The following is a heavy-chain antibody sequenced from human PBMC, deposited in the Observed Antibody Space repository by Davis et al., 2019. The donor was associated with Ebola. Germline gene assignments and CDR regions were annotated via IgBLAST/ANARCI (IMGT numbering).Heavy chain of an antibody. J-gene: IGHJ4*02. D-gene: IGHD6-6*01. CDR1: GFTFSDYY. V-gene: IGHV3-11*05. Sequence: GESLKISCAASGFTFSDYYMSWIRQAPGKGLEWVSYISTSSSYTNYADCVKGRFTISRDNSKNTLYLQMNSLRAEDTAVYYCAKEQSSGSSIAALFDYWGQGTLVTVSS. CDR2: ISTSSSYT. CDR3: AKEQSSGSSIAALFDY.